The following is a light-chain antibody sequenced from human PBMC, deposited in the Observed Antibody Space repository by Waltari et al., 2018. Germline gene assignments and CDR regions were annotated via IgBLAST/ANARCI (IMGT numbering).Light chain of an antibody. CDR2: EVS. CDR1: SSDVGSYNR. Sequence: QSALTQPPSVSGSPGQSVTISCTGTSSDVGSYNRVPWYQQPPDTAPKLMIYEVSNRPSGVPDRFSGSKSGNTASLTISGLQGEDEADYFCCSYTTSRTYVFGTGTKVTVL. V-gene: IGLV2-18*02. J-gene: IGLJ1*01. CDR3: CSYTTSRTYV.